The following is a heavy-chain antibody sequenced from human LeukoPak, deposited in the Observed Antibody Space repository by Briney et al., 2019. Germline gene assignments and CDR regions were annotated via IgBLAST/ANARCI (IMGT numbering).Heavy chain of an antibody. CDR1: GYTFTSYY. Sequence: ASVKVSCKASGYTFTSYYMHWVRQAPGQGLEWMGIINPSGGSTSYAQKFQGRVTMTRDMSTSTVYMELSRLRSDDTAVYYCARPRGDSSGYYPRFDYWGQGTLVTVSS. J-gene: IGHJ4*02. CDR3: ARPRGDSSGYYPRFDY. D-gene: IGHD3-22*01. CDR2: INPSGGST. V-gene: IGHV1-46*01.